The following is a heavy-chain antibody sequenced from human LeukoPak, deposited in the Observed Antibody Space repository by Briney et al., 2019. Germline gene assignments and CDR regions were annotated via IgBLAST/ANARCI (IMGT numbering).Heavy chain of an antibody. D-gene: IGHD3-10*01. CDR3: AKGTVAASGTFDY. V-gene: IGHV3-23*01. Sequence: GGSLRLSCAASGFTFSSYSMNWVRQAPGKGLEWVSTISASGGNAYYADSVKGRFTMSRDNSKNTLYLQMNSLRAEDTAVYYCAKGTVAASGTFDYWGQGTLVTVSS. CDR1: GFTFSSYS. CDR2: ISASGGNA. J-gene: IGHJ4*02.